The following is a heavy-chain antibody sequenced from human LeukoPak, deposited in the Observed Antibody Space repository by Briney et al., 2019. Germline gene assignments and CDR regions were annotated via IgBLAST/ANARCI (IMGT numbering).Heavy chain of an antibody. Sequence: SETLSLTCTVSGGSISSYYWSWIRQPPGKGLEWIGRIYTSGSTNYNPSLKSRVTMSVDTSKNQFSLKLGSVTAADTAVYYCARDNPIQLWLGPYYYMDVWGKGTTVTVSS. D-gene: IGHD5-18*01. CDR1: GGSISSYY. CDR2: IYTSGST. J-gene: IGHJ6*03. CDR3: ARDNPIQLWLGPYYYMDV. V-gene: IGHV4-4*07.